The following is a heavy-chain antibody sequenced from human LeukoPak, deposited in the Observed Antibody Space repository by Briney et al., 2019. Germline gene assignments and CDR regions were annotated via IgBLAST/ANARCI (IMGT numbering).Heavy chain of an antibody. V-gene: IGHV3-21*01. CDR2: ISSDGGYI. CDR1: GFTFSTYS. Sequence: GGSLRLSCAGSGFTFSTYSIHWVRQAPGKGLEWVSSISSDGGYIYYADSVKGRFTISRDNAKNSVYLQMKCLRAEDTAVYYCARGNAPLPFDYWGQGTLVTVSS. D-gene: IGHD2-2*01. J-gene: IGHJ4*02. CDR3: ARGNAPLPFDY.